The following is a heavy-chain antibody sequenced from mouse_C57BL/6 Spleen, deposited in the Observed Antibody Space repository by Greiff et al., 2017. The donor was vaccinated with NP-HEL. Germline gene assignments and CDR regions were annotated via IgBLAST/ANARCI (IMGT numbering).Heavy chain of an antibody. J-gene: IGHJ3*01. CDR3: VSPTTGCGFAY. V-gene: IGHV10-3*01. Sequence: EVMLVESGGGLVQPKGSLKLSCAASGFTFNTYAMHWVRQAPGKGLEWVARIRSKSSNYAAYYADSVKDRFTNSRDDSQSMLYLQMNNLKTEDTAMYYCVSPTTGCGFAYWGQGTLVTVSA. D-gene: IGHD1-1*01. CDR1: GFTFNTYA. CDR2: IRSKSSNYAA.